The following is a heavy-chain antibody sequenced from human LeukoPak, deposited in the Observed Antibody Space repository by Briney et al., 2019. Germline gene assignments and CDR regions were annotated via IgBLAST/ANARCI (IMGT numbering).Heavy chain of an antibody. CDR3: ARAQMGAPTDC. CDR2: FTGDGSST. D-gene: IGHD1-26*01. CDR1: GFTLSSYA. V-gene: IGHV3-74*01. Sequence: PGGSLRPSCAASGFTLSSYAMYWVRQAPGKGLVGVSRFTGDGSSTIYADSVKGRFTVSRDIAKNTLYLQMNSLRAEDTAVYYCARAQMGAPTDCWGQGTLVTVSS. J-gene: IGHJ4*02.